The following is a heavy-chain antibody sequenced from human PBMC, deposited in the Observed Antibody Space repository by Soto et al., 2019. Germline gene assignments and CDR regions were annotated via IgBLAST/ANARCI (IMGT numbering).Heavy chain of an antibody. CDR3: ARVDTYYYDSSSYAFDY. CDR1: GGSISSYY. Sequence: SETLSLTCTVSGGSISSYYWSWIRQPPGKGLEWIGYIYYSGSTNYNPSLKSRVTISVDTSKNQFSLKLSSVTAADTAVYYCARVDTYYYDSSSYAFDYWGQGTPVTVSS. D-gene: IGHD3-22*01. J-gene: IGHJ4*02. CDR2: IYYSGST. V-gene: IGHV4-59*01.